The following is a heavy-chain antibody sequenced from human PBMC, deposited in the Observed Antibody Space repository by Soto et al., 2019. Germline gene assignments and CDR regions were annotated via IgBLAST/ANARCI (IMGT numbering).Heavy chain of an antibody. CDR2: INPNGGAT. CDR3: ARESGGATATLDYYYFYMDV. V-gene: IGHV1-2*02. D-gene: IGHD5-12*01. J-gene: IGHJ6*03. Sequence: QVQLVQSGAEVKKPGASVKVSCKTSGDSFSAYYLHWVRQAPGQGLEWLGWINPNGGATKYAQKVRGRVAMTRDTSIRTAYLELTSLRSDDTAIYYCARESGGATATLDYYYFYMDVWGKGTTVTVSS. CDR1: GDSFSAYY.